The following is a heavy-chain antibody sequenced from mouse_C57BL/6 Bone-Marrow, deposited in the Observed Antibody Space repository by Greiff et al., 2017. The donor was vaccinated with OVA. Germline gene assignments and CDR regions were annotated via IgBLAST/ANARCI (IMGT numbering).Heavy chain of an antibody. CDR2: IYPRSGNT. J-gene: IGHJ3*01. D-gene: IGHD1-1*01. CDR3: ARYYGSSDNAY. V-gene: IGHV1-81*01. Sequence: LVESGAELARPGASVKLSCKASGYTFTSYGISWVKQRTGQGLEWIGEIYPRSGNTYYNEKFKGKATLTADKSSSTAYMELRSLTSEDSAVYFCARYYGSSDNAYWGQGTLVTVSA. CDR1: GYTFTSYG.